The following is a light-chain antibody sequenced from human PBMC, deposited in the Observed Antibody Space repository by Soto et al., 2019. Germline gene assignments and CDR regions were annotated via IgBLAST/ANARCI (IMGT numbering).Light chain of an antibody. Sequence: DIQMTQSPSSLSASVGDRVTITCQASQDISNYLNWYQQKPGKAPKLLIYDASNLETGVPSRFSGSGSGTDLTFTISSLQPEDIATNYCQQYDNLPALTFGGGTKVEIK. CDR1: QDISNY. J-gene: IGKJ4*01. V-gene: IGKV1-33*01. CDR3: QQYDNLPALT. CDR2: DAS.